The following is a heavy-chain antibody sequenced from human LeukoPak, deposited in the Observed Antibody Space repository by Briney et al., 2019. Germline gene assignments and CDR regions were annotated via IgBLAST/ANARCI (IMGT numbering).Heavy chain of an antibody. Sequence: GESLKISCKGSGYSFIDYWIGWVRQMPGKGPEWMGIIFPADSDIKYNPSFQGQVTISVDKSISTAYLQWSSLKASDTAMYYCARQGIQGCSGTRCFTSYYYYGMDVWGQGTTVTVSS. V-gene: IGHV5-51*01. J-gene: IGHJ6*02. CDR1: GYSFIDYW. CDR2: IFPADSDI. D-gene: IGHD2-2*02. CDR3: ARQGIQGCSGTRCFTSYYYYGMDV.